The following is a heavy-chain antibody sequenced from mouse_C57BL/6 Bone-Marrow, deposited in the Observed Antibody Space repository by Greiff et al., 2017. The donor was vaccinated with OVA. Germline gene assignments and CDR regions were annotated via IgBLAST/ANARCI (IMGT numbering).Heavy chain of an antibody. CDR2: IHPNSGST. J-gene: IGHJ2*01. CDR3: ARGDDGYDYFDY. CDR1: GYTFTSYW. Sequence: QVQLQQPGAELVKPGASVKLSCKASGYTFTSYWMHWVKQRPGQGLEWIGMIHPNSGSTNYNEKFKSKATLTVDKSSSTAYMQLSSLTSEDSAVYYGARGDDGYDYFDYWGQGTTLTVSS. V-gene: IGHV1-64*01. D-gene: IGHD2-3*01.